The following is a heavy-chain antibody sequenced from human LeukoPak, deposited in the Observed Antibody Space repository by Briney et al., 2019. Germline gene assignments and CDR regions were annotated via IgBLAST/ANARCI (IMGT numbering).Heavy chain of an antibody. CDR2: ISSSGSTI. CDR3: ARWAGVTDQ. J-gene: IGHJ4*02. Sequence: GGSLRLSCAASGFTFSSYEMNWVRQAPGKGLEWVSYISSSGSTIYYADSVKGRFTISRDNAKNSLFLQMNSLIAEDTAVYYCARWAGVTDQWGQGTLVTVSS. V-gene: IGHV3-48*03. CDR1: GFTFSSYE. D-gene: IGHD5-18*01.